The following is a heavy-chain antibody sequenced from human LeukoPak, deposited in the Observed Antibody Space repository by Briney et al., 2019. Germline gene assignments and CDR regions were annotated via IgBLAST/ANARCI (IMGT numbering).Heavy chain of an antibody. CDR1: GFTFQMYA. J-gene: IGHJ3*02. D-gene: IGHD4/OR15-4a*01. CDR3: VKTMVTLGGIIRADAFDI. CDR2: INNNGGST. V-gene: IGHV3-64D*06. Sequence: GGSLRLSCSASGFTFQMYAMHWVRQAPGKGLEYLSGINNNGGSTNYADSVKGRFTISRDNFNNTLYLQMSSLRPEDTAVYYCVKTMVTLGGIIRADAFDIWGQGTLVTVS.